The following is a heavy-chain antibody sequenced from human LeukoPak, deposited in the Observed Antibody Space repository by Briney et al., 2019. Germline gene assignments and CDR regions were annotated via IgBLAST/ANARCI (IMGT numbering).Heavy chain of an antibody. V-gene: IGHV4-31*03. D-gene: IGHD2-2*01. Sequence: SETLSLTCTVSGGSISIGGDYCSWIRQHPGKGLEWIGYIYYSGSTSYNPSLKSRVTTSVDTSKNQFSLKLSSVSAADTAVYYGAREAGLYCSSTSCSDYWGQGTLVTVSS. CDR2: IYYSGST. CDR1: GGSISIGGDY. CDR3: AREAGLYCSSTSCSDY. J-gene: IGHJ4*02.